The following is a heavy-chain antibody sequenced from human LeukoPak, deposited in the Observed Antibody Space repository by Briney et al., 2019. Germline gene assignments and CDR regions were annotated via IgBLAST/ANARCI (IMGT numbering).Heavy chain of an antibody. Sequence: PGRSLRLSCTASGFTFGDYAMSWFRQAPGKGLEWVGFIRTKAYGGTTEYAASVKGRFTISRDDSKSIAYLQMNSLKTEDTAVHYCTRDSRYSGSPLYFDYWGQGTLVTVSS. D-gene: IGHD1-26*01. CDR3: TRDSRYSGSPLYFDY. CDR1: GFTFGDYA. CDR2: IRTKAYGGTT. V-gene: IGHV3-49*03. J-gene: IGHJ4*02.